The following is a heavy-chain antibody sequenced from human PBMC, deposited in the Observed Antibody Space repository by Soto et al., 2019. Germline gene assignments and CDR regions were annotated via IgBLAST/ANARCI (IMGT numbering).Heavy chain of an antibody. Sequence: QVQLQESGPGLVKPSETLSLTCTVSGGSISTYYWSWIRQKPGKGLEWIGYIYYSGSTNNNPSLKRRVTMSVDTSKNQFSLSLSSVSAADTAVYYCARSPRYGSGTYYFDSWGQGTLVTVSS. D-gene: IGHD3-10*01. J-gene: IGHJ4*02. CDR3: ARSPRYGSGTYYFDS. CDR1: GGSISTYY. CDR2: IYYSGST. V-gene: IGHV4-59*01.